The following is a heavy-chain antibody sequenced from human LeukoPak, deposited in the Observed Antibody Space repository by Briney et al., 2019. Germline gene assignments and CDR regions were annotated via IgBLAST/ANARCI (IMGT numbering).Heavy chain of an antibody. D-gene: IGHD5-18*01. CDR3: AKDVRGIRVTKAFYI. Sequence: PGGSLRLSCAASGFTFSSYAMSWVRQAPGKGLEWVSAISGSGGSTYYADSVRGRFTISRDNSKDTLYLQMNSLRSEDTAVYYCAKDVRGIRVTKAFYIWGQGTMVTVSS. CDR1: GFTFSSYA. J-gene: IGHJ3*02. V-gene: IGHV3-23*01. CDR2: ISGSGGST.